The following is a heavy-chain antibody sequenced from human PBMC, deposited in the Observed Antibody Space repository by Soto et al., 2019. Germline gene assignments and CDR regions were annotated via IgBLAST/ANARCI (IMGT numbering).Heavy chain of an antibody. CDR3: ARTVRSYSWSYFDD. V-gene: IGHV4-4*02. J-gene: IGHJ4*02. CDR2: IYRSGST. CDR1: GSSLTSTHW. D-gene: IGHD4-4*01. Sequence: QVQLQESGPGLVKPSGTLSLTCAVSGSSLTSTHWWSWVRQSPGKGLEWIGEIYRSGSTKYNPSLRRRVSLSLVKSKNEFSLNLKSVTAADTAVYYCARTVRSYSWSYFDDWGQGTLVTVSS.